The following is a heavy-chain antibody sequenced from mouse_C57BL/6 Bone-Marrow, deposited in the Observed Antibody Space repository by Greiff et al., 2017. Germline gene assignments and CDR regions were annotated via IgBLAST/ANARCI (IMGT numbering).Heavy chain of an antibody. D-gene: IGHD6-1*01. J-gene: IGHJ4*01. CDR1: GFTFSDYY. CDR3: ARQTAAQYAMDY. V-gene: IGHV5-12*01. Sequence: EVKLMESGGGLVQPGGSLKLCCAASGFTFSDYYMYWVRQTPEKRLEWVAYISNGGGSTYYPDTVKGRFTISRDNAKNTLYLQMSRLKSEDTAMYYCARQTAAQYAMDYWGQGTSVTVSS. CDR2: ISNGGGST.